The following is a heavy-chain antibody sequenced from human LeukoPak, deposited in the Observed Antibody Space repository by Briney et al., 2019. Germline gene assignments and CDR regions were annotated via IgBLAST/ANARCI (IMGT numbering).Heavy chain of an antibody. V-gene: IGHV4-39*07. J-gene: IGHJ4*02. CDR2: IYYSGKT. D-gene: IGHD2-2*01. Sequence: GSLRLSCAASGFTVSSNYMSWVRQPPGKGLEWIGSIYYSGKTYYNPSLKSRVTISVDTSKNQFSLRLSSVIAADTAVYYCARVDLAYCSSTSCSFFDYWGQGTLVTVSS. CDR1: GFTVSSNY. CDR3: ARVDLAYCSSTSCSFFDY.